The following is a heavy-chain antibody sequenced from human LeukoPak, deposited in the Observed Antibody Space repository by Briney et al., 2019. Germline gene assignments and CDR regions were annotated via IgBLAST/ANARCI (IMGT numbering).Heavy chain of an antibody. CDR2: IYYSGST. CDR1: GGSISSYY. Sequence: SETLSLTCTVSGGSISSYYWSWIRQPPGKGLEWIGYIYYSGSTNYNPSLKSRVTISVDTSKNQFSPKLSSVTAADTAVYYCARSYDFWSGSLYYFDYWGQGTLVTVSS. D-gene: IGHD3-3*01. V-gene: IGHV4-59*08. CDR3: ARSYDFWSGSLYYFDY. J-gene: IGHJ4*02.